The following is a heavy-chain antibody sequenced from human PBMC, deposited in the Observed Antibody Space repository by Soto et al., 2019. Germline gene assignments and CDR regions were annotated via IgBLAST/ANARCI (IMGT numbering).Heavy chain of an antibody. J-gene: IGHJ4*02. V-gene: IGHV3-30*18. Sequence: QVQLVESGGGVVQPGRSLRLSCAASGFTFSSYGMHWVRQAPGKGLEWVAVISYDGSNKYYADSMKGRFTISRDNSKNTLYLQMNSLRAEDTAVYYCAKETDYYGSGSQPLDYWGQGTLVTVSS. CDR3: AKETDYYGSGSQPLDY. CDR1: GFTFSSYG. CDR2: ISYDGSNK. D-gene: IGHD3-10*01.